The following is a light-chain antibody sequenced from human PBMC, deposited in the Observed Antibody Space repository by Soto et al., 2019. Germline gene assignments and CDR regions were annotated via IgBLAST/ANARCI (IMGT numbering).Light chain of an antibody. CDR2: DVS. Sequence: QSVLTQPRSVSGSPGQSVTISCTGTSSDVGGYDYVSWYQHHPGTAPKLMIYDVSMRPSGVPDRFSGSKSGNTASLTISGLQAEDEADYYGCSYAGSYTFYVFGTGTKLTVL. J-gene: IGLJ1*01. V-gene: IGLV2-11*01. CDR1: SSDVGGYDY. CDR3: CSYAGSYTFYV.